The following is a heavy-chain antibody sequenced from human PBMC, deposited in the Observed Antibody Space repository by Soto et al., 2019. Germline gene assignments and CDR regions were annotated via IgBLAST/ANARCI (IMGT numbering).Heavy chain of an antibody. CDR2: ISYDGSNK. CDR1: GFTFSTYA. V-gene: IGHV3-30-3*01. D-gene: IGHD6-19*01. J-gene: IGHJ4*02. CDR3: ARDKSPYSSGWHNRHFDY. Sequence: QVQLVESGGGVVQPGRSLRLSCAASGFTFSTYAMHWVRQAPGKGLEWVAVISYDGSNKYYADSVKGRFTISRDNSKNTLYLQMNSLRAEDTAVYYGARDKSPYSSGWHNRHFDYGGQGPLVTVSS.